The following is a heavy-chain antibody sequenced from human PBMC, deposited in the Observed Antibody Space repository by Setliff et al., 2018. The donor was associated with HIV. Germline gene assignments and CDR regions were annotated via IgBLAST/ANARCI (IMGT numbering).Heavy chain of an antibody. Sequence: PSETLSLTCAVSGFSISSRYYWGWIRQSPGTGLEWIGNIYHTGSSYYNPSLTDRATISLDTSKNQFSLKLNSVTAADTAVYYWARGVLDLVISVYGFWGQGIPVTVSS. CDR1: GFSISSRYY. CDR2: IYHTGSS. J-gene: IGHJ4*02. V-gene: IGHV4-38-2*01. CDR3: ARGVLDLVISVYGF. D-gene: IGHD3-22*01.